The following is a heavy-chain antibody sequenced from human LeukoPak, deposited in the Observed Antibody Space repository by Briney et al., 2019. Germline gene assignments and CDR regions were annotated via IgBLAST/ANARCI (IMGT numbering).Heavy chain of an antibody. CDR1: GFAFSSYA. CDR2: ISDSGGRT. J-gene: IGHJ4*02. CDR3: ARVNVPVAH. D-gene: IGHD6-19*01. V-gene: IGHV3-23*01. Sequence: GGSLRLSCAGTGFAFSSYAINWVRQAPGKGLEWVSGISDSGGRTYYADSVKGRFTISRDNAKNTLYLQMNSLRAEDTAVYYCARVNVPVAHWGQGTLVTVSS.